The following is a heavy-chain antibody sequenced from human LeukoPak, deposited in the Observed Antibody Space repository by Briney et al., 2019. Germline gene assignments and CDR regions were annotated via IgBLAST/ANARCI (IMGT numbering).Heavy chain of an antibody. CDR2: INPSSGGT. V-gene: IGHV1-2*02. J-gene: IGHJ4*02. D-gene: IGHD3-22*01. Sequence: AAVKVSCKASGYTFTGYYMHWVRQAPGQGHGWVGWINPSSGGTNNAQKFQGRVTMTRDTAISTAYMDLSRLRSDDTAVYYCARDWLDSSGYYYFDYWGQGTLVTVSS. CDR3: ARDWLDSSGYYYFDY. CDR1: GYTFTGYY.